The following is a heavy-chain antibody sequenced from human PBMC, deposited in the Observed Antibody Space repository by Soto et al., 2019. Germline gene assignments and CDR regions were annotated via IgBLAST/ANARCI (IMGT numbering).Heavy chain of an antibody. Sequence: EVQLLESGGGLIQPGGSLRLSCAASGFTVGTYGMGWVRQAPGKGLEWVSTITGGNTYYAASVRGRFTISRDSSKNNLVLQMSSLSAEDTALYYCDKDMERGGYESAFDDWVQGTLVTVSS. CDR3: DKDMERGGYESAFDD. CDR2: ITGGNT. V-gene: IGHV3-23*01. CDR1: GFTVGTYG. J-gene: IGHJ4*02. D-gene: IGHD3-16*01.